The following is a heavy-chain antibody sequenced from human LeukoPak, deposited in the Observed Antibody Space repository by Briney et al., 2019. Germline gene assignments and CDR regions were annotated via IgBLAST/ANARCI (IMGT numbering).Heavy chain of an antibody. CDR1: GGSISSSSYY. J-gene: IGHJ4*02. CDR2: INHSGST. CDR3: ARGDRSDTAMVTNDY. Sequence: SETLSLTCTVSGGSISSSSYYWGWIRQPPGKGLEWIGEINHSGSTNYNPSLKSRVTISVDTSKNQFSLKLSSVTAADTAVYYCARGDRSDTAMVTNDYWGQGTLVTVSS. V-gene: IGHV4-39*07. D-gene: IGHD5-18*01.